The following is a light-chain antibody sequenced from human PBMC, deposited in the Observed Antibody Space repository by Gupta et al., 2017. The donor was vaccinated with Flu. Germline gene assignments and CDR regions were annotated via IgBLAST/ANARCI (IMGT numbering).Light chain of an antibody. Sequence: TLSLSPGERATLSCRARQSVSSSYLAWYQQKPGQAPRLLIYGASSRATGIPDRFSGSGSGTDFTLTISRLEPEDFAVYYCQQYGSSPRYTFGQGTKLEIK. CDR1: QSVSSSY. CDR3: QQYGSSPRYT. CDR2: GAS. J-gene: IGKJ2*01. V-gene: IGKV3-20*01.